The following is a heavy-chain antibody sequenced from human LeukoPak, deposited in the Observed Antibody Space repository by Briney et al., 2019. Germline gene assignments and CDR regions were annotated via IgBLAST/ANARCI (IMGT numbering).Heavy chain of an antibody. V-gene: IGHV1-2*06. D-gene: IGHD6-19*01. CDR1: GYTFTCYY. J-gene: IGHJ5*02. Sequence: GASVKVSCKASGYTFTCYYMHWVRQAPGQGLEWMGRINPNSGGTNYAQKFQGRVTMTRDTSISTAYMELSSLRSEDTAVYYCARDPSSGWYNWFDPWGQGTLVTVSS. CDR3: ARDPSSGWYNWFDP. CDR2: INPNSGGT.